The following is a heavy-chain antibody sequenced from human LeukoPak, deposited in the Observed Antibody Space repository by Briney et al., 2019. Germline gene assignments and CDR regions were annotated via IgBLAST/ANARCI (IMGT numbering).Heavy chain of an antibody. V-gene: IGHV1-2*02. J-gene: IGHJ4*02. CDR2: INPNSGGT. Sequence: GASVKVSCKASGYTFTGYYMHWVRQAPGQGLEWMGWINPNSGGTNYAQKFQGRVTMTRDASISTAYMELSRLRSDDTAVYYCARDLSSLREIDYWGQGTLVTVSS. CDR3: ARDLSSLREIDY. D-gene: IGHD1-26*01. CDR1: GYTFTGYY.